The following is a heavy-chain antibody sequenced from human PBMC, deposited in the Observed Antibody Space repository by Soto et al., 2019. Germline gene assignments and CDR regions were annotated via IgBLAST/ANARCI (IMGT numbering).Heavy chain of an antibody. Sequence: GGSLRLSCAASGFTFSSYAMSWVRQAPGKGLEWVSAISGSGGSTYYADSVKGRFTISRDNSKNTLYLQMNSLRAEDTAVYYCAKDGRASGWRAPPRYMDVWGQGTTVTVSS. CDR2: ISGSGGST. V-gene: IGHV3-23*01. CDR3: AKDGRASGWRAPPRYMDV. CDR1: GFTFSSYA. J-gene: IGHJ6*02. D-gene: IGHD6-19*01.